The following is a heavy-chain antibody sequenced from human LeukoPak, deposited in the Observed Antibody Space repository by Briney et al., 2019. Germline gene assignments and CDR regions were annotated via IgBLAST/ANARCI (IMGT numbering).Heavy chain of an antibody. CDR1: GYTFTNYG. CDR2: INAYNGNT. V-gene: IGHV1-18*01. J-gene: IGHJ4*02. CDR3: ARAVAGFDY. D-gene: IGHD6-19*01. Sequence: ASVKVSCKASGYTFTNYGITWVRQAPGQGLEWMGWINAYNGNTDYAQKLQGRVTMTTDTSTNTAYMELRSLRSDDTAVYYCARAVAGFDYWGQGTLVTVSA.